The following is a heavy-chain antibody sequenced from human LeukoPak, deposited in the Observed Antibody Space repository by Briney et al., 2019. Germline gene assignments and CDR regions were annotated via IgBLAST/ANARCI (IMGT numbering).Heavy chain of an antibody. Sequence: ASVKVSCKASGYTFTSYGFSWVRQAPGQGPEWMGWISVYNGNTNYAQKLQGRVTMTTDTSTSTAYMELRSLRSDDTAVYYCARLYYYGSGSPYDYWGQGTLVTVSS. D-gene: IGHD3-10*01. CDR2: ISVYNGNT. V-gene: IGHV1-18*01. J-gene: IGHJ4*02. CDR1: GYTFTSYG. CDR3: ARLYYYGSGSPYDY.